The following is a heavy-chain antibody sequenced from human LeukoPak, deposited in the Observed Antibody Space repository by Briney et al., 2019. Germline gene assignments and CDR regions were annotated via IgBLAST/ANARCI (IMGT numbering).Heavy chain of an antibody. J-gene: IGHJ4*02. CDR2: NYYSGST. CDR1: GGSISSYY. CDR3: ARGPYYGSGSYIPFDY. D-gene: IGHD3-10*01. V-gene: IGHV4-59*01. Sequence: PSETLSLTCTVSGGSISSYYWSWIRQPPGKGLEWIGYNYYSGSTNHNPSLKSRVTISVDTSKNQFSLKLSSVTAADTAVYYCARGPYYGSGSYIPFDYWGQGTLVTVSS.